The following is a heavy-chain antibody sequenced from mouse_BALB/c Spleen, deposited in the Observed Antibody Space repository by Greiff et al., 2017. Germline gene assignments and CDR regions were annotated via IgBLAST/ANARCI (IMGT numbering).Heavy chain of an antibody. V-gene: IGHV3-8*02. J-gene: IGHJ2*01. CDR1: GDSITSGY. CDR2: ISYSGST. D-gene: IGHD2-14*01. CDR3: ARYRGYRSPYYFDY. Sequence: EVKLVESGPSLVKPSQTLSLTCSVTGDSITSGYWNWIRKFPGNKLEYMGYISYSGSTYYNPSLKSRISITRDTSKNQYYLQLNSVTTEDTATYYCARYRGYRSPYYFDYWGQGTTLTVSS.